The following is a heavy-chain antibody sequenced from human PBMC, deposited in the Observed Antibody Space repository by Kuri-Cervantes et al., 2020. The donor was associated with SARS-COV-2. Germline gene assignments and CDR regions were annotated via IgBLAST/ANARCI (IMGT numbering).Heavy chain of an antibody. CDR1: GFTFSSYA. J-gene: IGHJ4*02. V-gene: IGHV3-19*01. CDR2: VSWNGSRT. D-gene: IGHD6-13*01. Sequence: GGSLRLSCAASGFTFSSYAMSWVRRAPGKGLEWVSGVSWNGSRTHYADSVKGRFIISRDNSRNFLYQQMNSLRPEDMAVYYCVRHKAAAGIVAPDWGQGTLVTVSS. CDR3: VRHKAAAGIVAPD.